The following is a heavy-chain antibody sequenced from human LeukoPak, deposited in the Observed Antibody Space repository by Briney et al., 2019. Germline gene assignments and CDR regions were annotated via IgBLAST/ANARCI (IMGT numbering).Heavy chain of an antibody. V-gene: IGHV3-74*01. J-gene: IGHJ4*02. CDR2: INSAGSST. CDR3: ARSDYFDY. CDR1: GFSFSSQW. Sequence: GGSLRLSCAPSGFSFSSQWMRWVRQAPGKGLVWVARINSAGSSTRYADSVKGRFTVSRDNANYTLYLQMNSLRAEDTAVYYCARSDYFDYWGQGTLVTVSS.